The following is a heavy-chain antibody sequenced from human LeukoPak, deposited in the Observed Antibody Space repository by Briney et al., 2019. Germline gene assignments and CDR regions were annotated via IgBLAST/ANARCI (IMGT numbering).Heavy chain of an antibody. CDR2: IIPIFGTA. CDR3: ASIGKDGQQQLIFDY. CDR1: GGTLSSYA. D-gene: IGHD6-13*01. J-gene: IGHJ4*02. Sequence: GASVKVSCKASGGTLSSYAISWVRQAPGQGLEWMGGIIPIFGTANYAQKFQGRVTITADESTSTAYMELSSLRSEDTAVYYCASIGKDGQQQLIFDYWGQGTLVTVSS. V-gene: IGHV1-69*01.